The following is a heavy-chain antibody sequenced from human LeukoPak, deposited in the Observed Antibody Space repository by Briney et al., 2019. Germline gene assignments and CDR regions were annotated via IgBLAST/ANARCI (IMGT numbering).Heavy chain of an antibody. CDR3: ASGYYDSSGYSSPTDY. Sequence: ASVKVSCKASGYTFTSYDINWVRQATGQGLEWMGWMNPNSGNTGYAQKFQGRVTMTRNTSISTVYMELSSLRSEDTAVYYCASGYYDSSGYSSPTDYWGQGTLVTVSS. CDR1: GYTFTSYD. J-gene: IGHJ4*02. CDR2: MNPNSGNT. D-gene: IGHD3-22*01. V-gene: IGHV1-8*01.